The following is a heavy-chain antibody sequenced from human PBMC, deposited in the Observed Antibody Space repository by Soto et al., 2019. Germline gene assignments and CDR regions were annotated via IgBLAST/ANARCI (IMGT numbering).Heavy chain of an antibody. Sequence: SETLSLTCTLSGASIIDNYWSLIRQPPGKGLEWIGYIFYSGSTNYNPSLESRVTISIDTPKNQFSLRLNSVTAADTAVYYCARIDPPLMLAWFDPWGQGTLVTVSS. CDR2: IFYSGST. J-gene: IGHJ5*02. D-gene: IGHD2-8*01. V-gene: IGHV4-59*01. CDR1: GASIIDNY. CDR3: ARIDPPLMLAWFDP.